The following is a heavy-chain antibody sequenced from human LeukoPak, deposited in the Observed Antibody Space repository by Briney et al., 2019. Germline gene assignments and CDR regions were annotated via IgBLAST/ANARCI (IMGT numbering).Heavy chain of an antibody. J-gene: IGHJ6*03. CDR3: AKMEGQRLYDYCMDV. Sequence: GGSLRLSCTASGFSFSTYGFNWVRQAPGKGLEWVSYISSSSALYYTDSVKGRFTISRDNSKNTLYLHMNSLRADDTAVYYCAKMEGQRLYDYCMDVWGRGTTVTVSS. D-gene: IGHD2-8*01. V-gene: IGHV3-48*04. CDR1: GFSFSTYG. CDR2: ISSSSAL.